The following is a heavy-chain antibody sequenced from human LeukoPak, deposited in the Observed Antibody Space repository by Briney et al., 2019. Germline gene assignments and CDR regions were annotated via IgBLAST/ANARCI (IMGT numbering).Heavy chain of an antibody. CDR2: ISYDGSNK. D-gene: IGHD2-2*01. CDR1: GFIFDHYG. V-gene: IGHV3-30*18. CDR3: AKRRYCSSTNCYSYFDY. J-gene: IGHJ4*02. Sequence: QAGGSLRLSCAASGFIFDHYGMYWVRQAPGKGLDWVALISYDGSNKSYTDSVKGRFTISRDNSKNTLYLQMNSLRAEDTAVYYCAKRRYCSSTNCYSYFDYWGQGTLVTVSS.